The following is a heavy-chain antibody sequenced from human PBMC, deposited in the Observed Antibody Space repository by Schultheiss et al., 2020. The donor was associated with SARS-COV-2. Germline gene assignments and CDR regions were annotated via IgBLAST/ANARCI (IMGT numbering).Heavy chain of an antibody. V-gene: IGHV4-61*02. CDR1: GGSISSGDYY. CDR3: AREYYSSSPRSIYYYYYGMDV. J-gene: IGHJ6*02. D-gene: IGHD6-6*01. Sequence: SETLSLTCTVSGGSISSGDYYWSWIRQPAGKGLEWIGRIYTSGSTNYNPSLKSRVTISVDTSKNQFSLKLSSVTAADTAVYYCAREYYSSSPRSIYYYYYGMDVWGQGTTVTVSS. CDR2: IYTSGST.